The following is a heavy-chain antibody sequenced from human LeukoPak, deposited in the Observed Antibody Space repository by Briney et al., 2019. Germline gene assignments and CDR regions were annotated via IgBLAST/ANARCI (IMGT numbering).Heavy chain of an antibody. CDR2: IIPIFGTA. J-gene: IGHJ4*02. Sequence: SVKVSCKASGGTFSSYAISWVRQAPGQGLEWMGGIIPIFGTANYAQKFQGRVTITADESTSTAYMELSSLRSEDTAVYYCARVPYSYGPFDYWGQGTLVTVSP. CDR3: ARVPYSYGPFDY. V-gene: IGHV1-69*01. D-gene: IGHD5-18*01. CDR1: GGTFSSYA.